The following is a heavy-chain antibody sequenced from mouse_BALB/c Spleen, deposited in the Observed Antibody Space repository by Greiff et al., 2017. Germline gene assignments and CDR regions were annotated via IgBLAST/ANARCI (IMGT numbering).Heavy chain of an antibody. CDR2: INPGSGGT. J-gene: IGHJ3*01. Sequence: VKLMESGAELVRPGTSVKVSCKASGYAFTNYLIEWVKQRPGQGLEWIGVINPGSGGTNYNEKFKGKATLTADKSSSTAYMQLSSLTSDDSAVYFCARDRNGSSPFAYWGQGTLVTVSA. CDR1: GYAFTNYL. V-gene: IGHV1-54*01. D-gene: IGHD1-1*01. CDR3: ARDRNGSSPFAY.